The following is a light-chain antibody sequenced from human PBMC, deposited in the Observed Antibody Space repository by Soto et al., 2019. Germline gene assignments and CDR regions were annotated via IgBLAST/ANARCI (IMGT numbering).Light chain of an antibody. CDR2: WAS. Sequence: DSHMSQSPATLSASVRDRVAITCLASQSMSAELAWYQQKPGKAPKLLIYWASSLESGVPSRFSGSGSGTEFTLTISSLLPDDFATYHCQHYTTYSGTFGPGTKVDMK. CDR3: QHYTTYSGT. V-gene: IGKV1-5*03. CDR1: QSMSAE. J-gene: IGKJ3*01.